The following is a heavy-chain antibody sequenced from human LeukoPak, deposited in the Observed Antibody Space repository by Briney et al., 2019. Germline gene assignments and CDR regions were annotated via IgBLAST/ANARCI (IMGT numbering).Heavy chain of an antibody. CDR1: GGSISSYY. Sequence: PSETLSLTCTVSGGSISSYYWTWIRQPPGKGLEWIGYIYDSGRTNYNPSLKSRVTISVDTSRKQFSLKLSSVTAADTAVYYCARDQYGDYAFDIWGQGTLVTVSS. D-gene: IGHD4-17*01. CDR3: ARDQYGDYAFDI. CDR2: IYDSGRT. V-gene: IGHV4-59*01. J-gene: IGHJ3*02.